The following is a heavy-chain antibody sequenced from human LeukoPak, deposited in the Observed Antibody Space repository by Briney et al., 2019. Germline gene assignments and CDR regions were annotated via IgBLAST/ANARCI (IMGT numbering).Heavy chain of an antibody. CDR1: GYTFTSYD. CDR3: ARVECSDATASD. V-gene: IGHV1-8*01. Sequence: GASVKVSCKASGYTFTSYDINWVRQATGQGLEWMGWMNPNSGNTGYAQKFQGRVTMTRDTSITTAYMELGRLTSDDTALYYCARVECSDATASDLGQGTLVTVSS. J-gene: IGHJ4*02. D-gene: IGHD3-10*02. CDR2: MNPNSGNT.